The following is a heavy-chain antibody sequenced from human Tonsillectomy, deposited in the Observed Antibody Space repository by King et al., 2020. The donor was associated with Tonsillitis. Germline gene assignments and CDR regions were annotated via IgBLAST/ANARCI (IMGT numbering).Heavy chain of an antibody. CDR2: ISAYNGNT. D-gene: IGHD6-13*01. J-gene: IGHJ3*02. V-gene: IGHV1-18*01. Sequence: AQLVQSGVEVKKPGASVKVSCKASGYTFTNYGISWVRQAPGQGLEWMGWISAYNGNTDYAQKFQGRVTMTTDTSTSTDYMELRSLRSDDTAVYYCARDRGLYSRGDASDIWGQGTLVTVSS. CDR3: ARDRGLYSRGDASDI. CDR1: GYTFTNYG.